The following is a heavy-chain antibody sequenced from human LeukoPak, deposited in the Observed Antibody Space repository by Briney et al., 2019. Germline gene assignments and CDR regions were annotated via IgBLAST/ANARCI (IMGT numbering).Heavy chain of an antibody. CDR3: AVGYSYSLAFDI. J-gene: IGHJ3*02. Sequence: SETLSLTCAVYGGSFSGYCWSWIREPPGKGLEWIGEINHSGSTNYNPSLKSRVTISVDTSKNQFSLKLSSVTAADTAVYYCAVGYSYSLAFDIWGQGTMVTVSS. CDR1: GGSFSGYC. V-gene: IGHV4-34*01. CDR2: INHSGST. D-gene: IGHD5-18*01.